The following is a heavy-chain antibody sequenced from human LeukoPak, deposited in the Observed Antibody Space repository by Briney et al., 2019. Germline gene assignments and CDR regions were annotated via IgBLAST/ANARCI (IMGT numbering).Heavy chain of an antibody. CDR1: GFTFKNYA. J-gene: IGHJ4*02. Sequence: GGSLRLSCAASGFTFKNYAMTWVRQAPGKGLQWVSAISGRDDGTYYADSVKGRFTISRDISKNTLFLQMNNLRADDTAVYYCAKWGDYDVLTGYYDSDYWGQGTLVTVSS. D-gene: IGHD3-9*01. V-gene: IGHV3-23*01. CDR3: AKWGDYDVLTGYYDSDY. CDR2: ISGRDDGT.